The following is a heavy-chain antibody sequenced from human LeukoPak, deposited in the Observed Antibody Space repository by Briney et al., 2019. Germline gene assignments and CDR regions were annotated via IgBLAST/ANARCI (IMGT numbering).Heavy chain of an antibody. CDR2: ISSSGSTI. J-gene: IGHJ4*02. CDR1: GFTFSSYG. CDR3: AKERGTSTSWGAWDN. D-gene: IGHD2-2*01. V-gene: IGHV3-48*03. Sequence: GGSLRLSCGASGFTFSSYGMHWVRQAPGKGLEWVSYISSSGSTIYYADSVKGRFTISGDNAKNTLYLQMNSLRAEDTALYYCAKERGTSTSWGAWDNWGQGTLVTVSS.